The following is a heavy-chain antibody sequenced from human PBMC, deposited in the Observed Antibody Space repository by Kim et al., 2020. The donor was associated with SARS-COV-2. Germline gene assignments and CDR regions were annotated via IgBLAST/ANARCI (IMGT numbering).Heavy chain of an antibody. CDR1: GFTFGDFA. J-gene: IGHJ3*02. D-gene: IGHD6-6*01. CDR2: LSWNSGVI. CDR3: AKDLVSSSFRAFHI. Sequence: GGSLRLSCAASGFTFGDFAMHWVRQVPGKGLEWVSGLSWNSGVIGYADSVKGRFTISRHNAENSLYLQMNSLRAEDTAFYYCAKDLVSSSFRAFHIWGQGTMVIVSS. V-gene: IGHV3-9*01.